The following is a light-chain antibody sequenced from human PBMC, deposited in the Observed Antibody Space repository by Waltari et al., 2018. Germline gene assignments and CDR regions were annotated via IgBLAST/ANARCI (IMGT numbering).Light chain of an antibody. Sequence: QSALTQPASVSGSPGQSITISCTGTSSDVGGYDYVSWYLHHEGKAPKHKIYDVNERPSGVSNRVSGSKSGNTASLTSSGRQAEDEADYYCMSYTASSTLIFGGGTKVTVL. J-gene: IGLJ2*01. V-gene: IGLV2-14*03. CDR1: SSDVGGYDY. CDR3: MSYTASSTLI. CDR2: DVN.